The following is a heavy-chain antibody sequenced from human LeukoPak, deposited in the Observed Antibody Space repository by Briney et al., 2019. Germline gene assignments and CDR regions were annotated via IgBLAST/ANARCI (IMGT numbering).Heavy chain of an antibody. CDR3: AREGDDILTGYSFDAFDV. CDR1: GGSISSYY. CDR2: MYISGST. Sequence: PSETLSLTCTVSGGSISSYYWSWIRQPAGKGLEWIGRMYISGSTNCNPSLKSRVTMSVDTSKNQFSLKLNSVTAADTAVYYCAREGDDILTGYSFDAFDVWGQGTMVTVSS. D-gene: IGHD3-9*01. J-gene: IGHJ3*01. V-gene: IGHV4-4*07.